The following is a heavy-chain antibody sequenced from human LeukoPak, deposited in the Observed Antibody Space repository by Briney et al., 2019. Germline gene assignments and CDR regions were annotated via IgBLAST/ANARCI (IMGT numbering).Heavy chain of an antibody. CDR2: IYHIGST. CDR1: GYSISRGYY. V-gene: IGHV4-38-2*01. D-gene: IGHD3-10*01. CDR3: ARAGWIITSGIDY. J-gene: IGHJ4*02. Sequence: SETLSLTCGVSGYSISRGYYWAWIRQPPGKGLEWIGTIYHIGSTYYTPSLGSRVAISVDTSKNEFSLNLKSVTAADTAVYYCARAGWIITSGIDYWGQGALVTVSS.